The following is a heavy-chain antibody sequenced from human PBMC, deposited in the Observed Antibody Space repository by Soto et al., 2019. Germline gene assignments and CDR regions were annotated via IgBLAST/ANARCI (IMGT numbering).Heavy chain of an antibody. V-gene: IGHV3-7*05. J-gene: IGHJ4*02. Sequence: EVQLVESGGGLVQPGGSLRLSCAASGFTFSRFWMSWVRQAPGKGLEWVASISQDGSEKYYVDSVKGRFTVSRDNARNSVFLQVNSLRLEDTAVYYCASIATPPGYCFGGVCSDIDSWGQGTLVTVSS. CDR2: ISQDGSEK. CDR3: ASIATPPGYCFGGVCSDIDS. CDR1: GFTFSRFW. D-gene: IGHD2-8*02.